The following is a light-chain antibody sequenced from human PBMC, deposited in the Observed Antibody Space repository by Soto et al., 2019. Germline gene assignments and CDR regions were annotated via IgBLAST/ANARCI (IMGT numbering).Light chain of an antibody. Sequence: QSVLTQPASVSGSPGQSITFFCTGTSSDVGSYDYVSWHQQHPGKAPKLIIYDVNNRPSGVPSRFSGSKSGNTASLIISGLQTEDDADYYCCAYSTRGTHVFGTGTKVTVL. J-gene: IGLJ1*01. CDR2: DVN. CDR1: SSDVGSYDY. V-gene: IGLV2-14*03. CDR3: CAYSTRGTHV.